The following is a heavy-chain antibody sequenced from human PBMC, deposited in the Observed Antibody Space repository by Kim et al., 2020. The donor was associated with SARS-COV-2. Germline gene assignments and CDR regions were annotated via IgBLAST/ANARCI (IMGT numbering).Heavy chain of an antibody. CDR1: GYTFTGYY. Sequence: ASVKVSCKASGYTFTGYYMHWVRQAPGQGLEWMGWINPNSGGTNYAQKFQGRVTMTRDTSISTVYMELSRLRSDDTAVYYCAREPGITMIVVVTRNDAFDIWGQGTMVTVSS. D-gene: IGHD3-22*01. CDR3: AREPGITMIVVVTRNDAFDI. CDR2: INPNSGGT. V-gene: IGHV1-2*02. J-gene: IGHJ3*02.